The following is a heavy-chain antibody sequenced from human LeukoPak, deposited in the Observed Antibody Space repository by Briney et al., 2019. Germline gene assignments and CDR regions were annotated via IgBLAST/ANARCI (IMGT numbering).Heavy chain of an antibody. CDR1: GGSIRSGDYY. J-gene: IGHJ5*02. D-gene: IGHD5-24*01. V-gene: IGHV4-30-4*01. CDR2: IYYSGTT. CDR3: ARDRRDGHNFYNWFDP. Sequence: KSSQTLSLTCTVSGGSIRSGDYYWSWIRQPPGKGLEWIGYIYYSGTTYYNPSLKSRVTISVDTSKNQFSLKVPSVTAADTAVYYCARDRRDGHNFYNWFDPWGQGILVTVSS.